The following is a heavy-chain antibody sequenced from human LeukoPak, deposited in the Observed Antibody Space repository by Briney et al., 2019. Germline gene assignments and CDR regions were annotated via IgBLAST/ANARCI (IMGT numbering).Heavy chain of an antibody. CDR1: GAYINNYH. CDR2: LMTNGGI. J-gene: IGHJ6*04. V-gene: IGHV4-4*07. Sequence: SETLSLTCSVSGAYINNYHWSWIRQPAGKGLEWIGRLMTNGGINYNPSLKSRVTMSLDTPRNQFSLKLSSVTAADTAIYYCTTDQRDSRMDVWGKETTVTVSS. D-gene: IGHD2-21*02. CDR3: TTDQRDSRMDV.